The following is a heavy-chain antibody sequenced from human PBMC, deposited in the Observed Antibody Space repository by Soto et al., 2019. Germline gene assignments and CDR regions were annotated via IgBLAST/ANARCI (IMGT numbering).Heavy chain of an antibody. D-gene: IGHD3-3*01. CDR2: INAGNGNT. V-gene: IGHV1-3*01. CDR1: GYTFTSYA. Sequence: ASVKVSCKASGYTFTSYAMHWVRQAPGQRLEWMGWINAGNGNTKYSQKFQGRVTITRDTSASTAYMELSSLRSEDTAVYYCVMPTITTHFDYWGQGTLVTVSS. J-gene: IGHJ4*02. CDR3: VMPTITTHFDY.